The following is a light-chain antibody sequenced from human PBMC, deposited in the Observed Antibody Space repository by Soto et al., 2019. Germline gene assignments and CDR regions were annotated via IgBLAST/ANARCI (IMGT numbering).Light chain of an antibody. J-gene: IGLJ2*01. CDR1: SSDVGSYNL. CDR2: EVS. CDR3: CSYAGNSLV. V-gene: IGLV2-23*02. Sequence: QSALTQPASVSGSPGQSITISCTGTSSDVGSYNLVSWYQQHPGKAPKLIIYEVSKRPSGVSNRFSGYKSGNTASLTISGLQAEDEADYYFCSYAGNSLVFGGGTKLTVL.